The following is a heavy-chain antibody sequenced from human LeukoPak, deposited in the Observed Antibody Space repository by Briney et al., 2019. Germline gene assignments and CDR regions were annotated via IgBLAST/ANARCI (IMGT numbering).Heavy chain of an antibody. V-gene: IGHV3-30-3*01. D-gene: IGHD3-10*01. Sequence: GGSLRLSCAASGFTFSSYAIHWVRQAPGKGLEWVAVISYDGSKKYYADFVKGRSTISRDNSKNTLYLQMNSLRDEDTAVYYCARYLGLGSGSYEDITFDYWGQGTLVTVSS. CDR3: ARYLGLGSGSYEDITFDY. CDR2: ISYDGSKK. CDR1: GFTFSSYA. J-gene: IGHJ4*02.